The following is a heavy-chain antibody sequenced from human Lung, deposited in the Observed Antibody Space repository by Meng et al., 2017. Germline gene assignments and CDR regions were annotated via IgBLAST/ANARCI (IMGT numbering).Heavy chain of an antibody. CDR2: INRDGTKP. CDR3: TNDRLNH. Sequence: GRMGGSGGGLGPLGWSLRLSCAASGFTFTDHWMHWVRQGPGKGLVWVSRINRDGTKPTYADSVKGRFTISRDNAKNTLYLQMNNLRAEDTAFYYCTNDRLNHWGQGALVTVSS. V-gene: IGHV3-74*01. J-gene: IGHJ1*01. CDR1: GFTFTDHW. D-gene: IGHD1-1*01.